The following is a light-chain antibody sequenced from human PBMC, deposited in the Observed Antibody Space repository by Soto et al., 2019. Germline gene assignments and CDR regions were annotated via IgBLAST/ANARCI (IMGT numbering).Light chain of an antibody. CDR3: QQYYTIPPWT. CDR2: WAS. CDR1: QSVLYSSNNKNY. Sequence: DIVMTQSPDSLAVSLGERATINCKSSQSVLYSSNNKNYLAWYQQKPGQPPKLLIYWASTRESGNPNRFSDRGSGTDFSHTISSLQAEDVAVYYCQQYYTIPPWTFGEGTKVEVK. J-gene: IGKJ1*01. V-gene: IGKV4-1*01.